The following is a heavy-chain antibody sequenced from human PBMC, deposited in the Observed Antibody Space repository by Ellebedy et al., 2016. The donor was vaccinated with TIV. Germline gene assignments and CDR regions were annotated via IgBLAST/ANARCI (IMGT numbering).Heavy chain of an antibody. V-gene: IGHV3-23*01. CDR2: ISDSADNT. J-gene: IGHJ4*02. CDR1: GDSISSSN. CDR3: AKEGSVEGLDY. D-gene: IGHD2-21*01. Sequence: ETLSLTXAVSGDSISSSNWWSWVRQAPGKGLEWVSSISDSADNTYYADSVKGRFTISRDNSKNTLYLELNSLRAEDTAVYFCAKEGSVEGLDYWGQGTLVTASS.